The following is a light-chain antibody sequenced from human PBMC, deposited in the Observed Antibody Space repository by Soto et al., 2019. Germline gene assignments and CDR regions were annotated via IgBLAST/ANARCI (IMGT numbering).Light chain of an antibody. J-gene: IGKJ4*01. CDR3: QQYSSYPLT. Sequence: DIQMTQSPSSVSASVGDRVTITCRASQGINNRLAWFQQKPGKAPESLIYAATSLQSGVPSKFSGSGSGTDFTLTISSLQPEDFATYYCQQYSSYPLTFGGGTEVEIK. CDR2: AAT. CDR1: QGINNR. V-gene: IGKV1-16*02.